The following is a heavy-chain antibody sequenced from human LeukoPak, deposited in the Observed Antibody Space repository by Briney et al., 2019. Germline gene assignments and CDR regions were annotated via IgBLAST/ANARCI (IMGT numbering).Heavy chain of an antibody. Sequence: SETLSLTCTVSGGSISSSSYYWGWIRQPPGKGREWIGSIYYSGSTYYNPSLKSRVTISVDTSKNQFSLKLTSVTAADTAVYYCARQVSDYYYYYIDVWGKGATVTVSS. D-gene: IGHD5/OR15-5a*01. CDR2: IYYSGST. J-gene: IGHJ6*03. CDR3: ARQVSDYYYYYIDV. V-gene: IGHV4-39*01. CDR1: GGSISSSSYY.